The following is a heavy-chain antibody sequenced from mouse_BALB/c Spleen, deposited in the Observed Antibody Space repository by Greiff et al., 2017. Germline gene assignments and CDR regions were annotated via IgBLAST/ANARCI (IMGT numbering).Heavy chain of an antibody. Sequence: EVQLVESGGGLVQPGGSLRLSCATSGFTFTDYYMSWVRQPPGKALEWLGFIRNKANGYTTEYSASVKGRFTISRDNSQSILYLQMNTLRAEDSATYYCARDNYANYFDYWGQGTTLTVSS. CDR3: ARDNYANYFDY. CDR1: GFTFTDYY. V-gene: IGHV7-3*02. CDR2: IRNKANGYTT. D-gene: IGHD1-1*01. J-gene: IGHJ2*01.